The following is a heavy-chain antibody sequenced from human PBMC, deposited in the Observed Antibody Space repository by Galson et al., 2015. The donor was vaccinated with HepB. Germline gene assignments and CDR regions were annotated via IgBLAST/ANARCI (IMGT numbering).Heavy chain of an antibody. V-gene: IGHV5-51*01. CDR3: ARHIPDQYCSSTSCYWGLHYYYYMDV. Sequence: QSGAEVKKPGESLKISCKGSGYSFTSYWIGWVRQMPGKGLEWMGIIYPGDSDTRYSPSFQGQVTISADKSISTAYLQWSSLKASDTAMYYCARHIPDQYCSSTSCYWGLHYYYYMDVWGKGTTVTVSS. CDR1: GYSFTSYW. J-gene: IGHJ6*03. D-gene: IGHD2-2*01. CDR2: IYPGDSDT.